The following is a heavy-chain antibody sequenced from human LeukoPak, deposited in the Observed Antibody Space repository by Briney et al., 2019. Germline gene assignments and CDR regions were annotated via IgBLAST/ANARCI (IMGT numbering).Heavy chain of an antibody. CDR2: IYTSGST. V-gene: IGHV4-4*07. D-gene: IGHD3-3*01. CDR3: ASSVFGVVMDYYYMDV. Sequence: SETLSLTCTVSGGSISSYYWSWIRQPAGKGLEWIGRIYTSGSTNYNPSLKSRVTMSVDTSKNQFSLKLSSVTAADTAVYYCASSVFGVVMDYYYMDVWGKGTTVTVSS. CDR1: GGSISSYY. J-gene: IGHJ6*03.